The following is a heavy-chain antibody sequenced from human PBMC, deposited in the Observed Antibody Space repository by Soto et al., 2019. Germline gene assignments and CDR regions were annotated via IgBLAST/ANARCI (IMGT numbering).Heavy chain of an antibody. CDR2: INHSGST. D-gene: IGHD3-22*01. CDR1: GGSFSGYY. V-gene: IGHV4-34*01. Sequence: PSETLSLTCAVYGGSFSGYYWSWIRQPPGKGLEWIGEINHSGSTNYNPSLKSRVTISVDTSKNQFSLKLSSVTAADTAVYYCARISGYYRLVWFDPWGQGTLVTVSS. CDR3: ARISGYYRLVWFDP. J-gene: IGHJ5*02.